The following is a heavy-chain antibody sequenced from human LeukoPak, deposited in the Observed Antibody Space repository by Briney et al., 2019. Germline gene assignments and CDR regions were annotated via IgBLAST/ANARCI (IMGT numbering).Heavy chain of an antibody. CDR2: FGTASDT. V-gene: IGHV3-13*01. Sequence: GGSPRLSSAPSGFTSSRFDMHWVCHPTQQSQWRGSTFGTASDTYYPGSVEGRLTHSRDNAKNSLYLQINSLTAGDTAFNYCARMPPLGNYYFMDVWGKGAKVTVSS. J-gene: IGHJ6*03. D-gene: IGHD1-1*01. CDR3: ARMPPLGNYYFMDV. CDR1: GFTSSRFD.